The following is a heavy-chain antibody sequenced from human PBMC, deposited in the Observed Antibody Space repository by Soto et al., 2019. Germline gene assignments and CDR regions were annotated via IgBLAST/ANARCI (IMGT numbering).Heavy chain of an antibody. D-gene: IGHD1-26*01. CDR1: GFTFTSSA. J-gene: IGHJ5*02. CDR2: IVVGSGNT. CDR3: AADQFLRGLPSYNWFDP. V-gene: IGHV1-58*01. Sequence: SVKVSCKASGFTFTSSAVQWVRQARGQRLEWIGWIVVGSGNTNYAQKFQERVTITRDMSTSTAYMELSSLRSEDTAVYYCAADQFLRGLPSYNWFDPWGQGTLVTVSS.